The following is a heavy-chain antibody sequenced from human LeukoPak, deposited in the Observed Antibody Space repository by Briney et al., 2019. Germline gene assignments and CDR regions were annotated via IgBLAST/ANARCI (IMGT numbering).Heavy chain of an antibody. D-gene: IGHD1-26*01. J-gene: IGHJ4*02. V-gene: IGHV4-39*01. CDR3: ARRGGSGRDFDY. Sequence: SETLSLTCSVSGASISGGTYYWGWIRQPPGKGLEWIGSIYYTGSTYDNPSLKSRVTISVATTKNQFSMKMSSVTAADTAVYYCARRGGSGRDFDYWGQGTLVTVSS. CDR1: GASISGGTYY. CDR2: IYYTGST.